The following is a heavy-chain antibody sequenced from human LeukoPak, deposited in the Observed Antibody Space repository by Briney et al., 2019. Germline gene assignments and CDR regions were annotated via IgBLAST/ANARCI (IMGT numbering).Heavy chain of an antibody. CDR3: ARAPEEEMATIVDAFDI. J-gene: IGHJ3*02. V-gene: IGHV1-18*01. D-gene: IGHD5-24*01. CDR1: GYTFTSYG. Sequence: GASVKVSCKASGYTFTSYGISWVRQAPGQGLEWMGWISAYNGNTNYAQKLQGRVTMTTDTSTSTAYMELRSLRSDDTAVYYCARAPEEEMATIVDAFDIWGQGTMVTVSS. CDR2: ISAYNGNT.